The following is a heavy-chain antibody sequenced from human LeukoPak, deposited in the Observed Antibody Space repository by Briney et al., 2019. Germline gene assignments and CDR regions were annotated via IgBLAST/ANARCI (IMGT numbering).Heavy chain of an antibody. J-gene: IGHJ3*02. V-gene: IGHV6-1*01. Sequence: KPSQTLSLTCVISGDSVSSNSAAWNWIRQFPSRGLEWLGRTYYRSKWYNDYPLSVKSRLTINPDTSKNQFSLQLNSVTPEDTAVYYCARDLSLAFDIWGQGTMVTVSS. CDR2: TYYRSKWYN. CDR1: GDSVSSNSAA. CDR3: ARDLSLAFDI.